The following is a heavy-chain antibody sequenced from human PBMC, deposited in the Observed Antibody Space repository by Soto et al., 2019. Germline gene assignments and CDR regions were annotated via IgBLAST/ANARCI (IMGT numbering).Heavy chain of an antibody. V-gene: IGHV4-34*01. CDR1: GGSFSGYY. CDR2: INHSGST. Sequence: SETLSLTCAVYGGSFSGYYWSWIRQPPGKGLEWIGEINHSGSTNYNPSLKSRVTISVDTSKNQFSLKLSSVTAADTAVYYCARARGGLYGLNYWGQGTLVTVS. CDR3: ARARGGLYGLNY. D-gene: IGHD3-10*01. J-gene: IGHJ4*02.